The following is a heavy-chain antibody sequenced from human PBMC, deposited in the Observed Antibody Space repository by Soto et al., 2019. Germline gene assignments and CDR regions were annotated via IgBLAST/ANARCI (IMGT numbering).Heavy chain of an antibody. CDR3: AREVRVYGHDY. Sequence: GGSLRLSCAASGFTFSSYSMNWVRQAPGKGLEWVSSISSSSYIYYADSVKGRFTISRDNAKNSLYLQMNSLRAEDTAVYYCAREVRVYGHDYWGQGTLVTVSS. J-gene: IGHJ4*02. V-gene: IGHV3-21*01. CDR1: GFTFSSYS. CDR2: ISSSSYI. D-gene: IGHD2-8*01.